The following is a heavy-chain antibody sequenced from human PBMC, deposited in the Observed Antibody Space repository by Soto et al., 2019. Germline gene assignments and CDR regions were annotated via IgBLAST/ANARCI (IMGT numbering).Heavy chain of an antibody. V-gene: IGHV3-48*03. CDR3: ARERYSSGYYS. D-gene: IGHD3-22*01. J-gene: IGHJ4*02. CDR2: ISSSGSTI. CDR1: GFTFSSYE. Sequence: GGSLRLSCAASGFTFSSYEMNWVRQAPGKGLEWVSYISSSGSTIYYADSVKGRFTISRDNAKNSLYLQMNSLRAEDTAVYYCARERYSSGYYSWGQGTLVTVSS.